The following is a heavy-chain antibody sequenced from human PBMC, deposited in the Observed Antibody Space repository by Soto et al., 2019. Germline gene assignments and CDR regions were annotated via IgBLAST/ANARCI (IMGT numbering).Heavy chain of an antibody. J-gene: IGHJ4*01. CDR1: GRSFIDYY. CDR2: IYYTGTT. Sequence: SETLSLTCAVYGRSFIDYYWSWISQPPGQGLQWVGYIYYTGTTSYNPSLKGRVTVSLDTSKKQFSMKLRSVTAADTAVYFCARLGGYYQAFDQWGQGALVTVSS. D-gene: IGHD3-22*01. CDR3: ARLGGYYQAFDQ. V-gene: IGHV4-59*08.